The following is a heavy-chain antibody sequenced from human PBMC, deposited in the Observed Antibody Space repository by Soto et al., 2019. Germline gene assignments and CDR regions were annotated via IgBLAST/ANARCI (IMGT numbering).Heavy chain of an antibody. J-gene: IGHJ5*02. CDR1: GASISGFY. CDR2: IYATGTT. V-gene: IGHV4-4*07. CDR3: VRDGTKTLRDWFDP. D-gene: IGHD1-1*01. Sequence: LSLTCTVSGASISGFYWSWIRKSAGKGLEWIGRIYATGTTDYNPSLKSRVMMSVDTSKKQFSLKLRSVTAAATAVYYCVRDGTKTLRDWFDPWGQGISVTVSS.